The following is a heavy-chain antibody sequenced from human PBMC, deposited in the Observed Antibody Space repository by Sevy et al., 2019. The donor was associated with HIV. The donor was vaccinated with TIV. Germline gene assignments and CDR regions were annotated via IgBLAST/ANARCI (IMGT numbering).Heavy chain of an antibody. CDR1: EFNFSSFA. J-gene: IGHJ6*02. V-gene: IGHV3-23*01. CDR3: AKGFCSGATCPRDYYYYGMDV. D-gene: IGHD2-15*01. Sequence: GSLRLSCSASEFNFSSFAMGWVRQAPGKGLEGVSSISGSGRFTYYADFVEGRFIISRDNSKNTLSVQMNSLRAEDTAVYYCAKGFCSGATCPRDYYYYGMDVWGQGTTVTVSS. CDR2: ISGSGRFT.